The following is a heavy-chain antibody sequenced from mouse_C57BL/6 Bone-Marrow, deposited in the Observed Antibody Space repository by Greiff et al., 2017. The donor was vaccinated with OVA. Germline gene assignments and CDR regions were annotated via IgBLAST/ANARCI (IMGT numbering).Heavy chain of an antibody. Sequence: VQLQQSGPELVKPGASVKISCKASGYAFSSSWMNWVKQGPGKGLEWIGRIYPGDGDTNYNGKFKGKATLTADKSSSTAYMQLSSLTSEDSAVYFCARQEDGYYASYFDYWGQGTTLTVSS. CDR2: IYPGDGDT. CDR1: GYAFSSSW. CDR3: ARQEDGYYASYFDY. D-gene: IGHD2-3*01. J-gene: IGHJ2*01. V-gene: IGHV1-82*01.